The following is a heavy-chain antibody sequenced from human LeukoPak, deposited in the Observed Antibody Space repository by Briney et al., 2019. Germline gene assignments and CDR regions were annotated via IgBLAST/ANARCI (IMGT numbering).Heavy chain of an antibody. CDR3: ARVVAARGPYYFDY. Sequence: TLSLTCTVSGGSISSGGYYWSWIRQPPGKGLEWIGYIYHSGSTYYNPSLKSRVTISVDRSKNQFSLKLSSVTAADTAVYYCARVVAARGPYYFDYWGQGTLVTVSS. D-gene: IGHD6-6*01. J-gene: IGHJ4*02. CDR1: GGSISSGGYY. CDR2: IYHSGST. V-gene: IGHV4-30-2*01.